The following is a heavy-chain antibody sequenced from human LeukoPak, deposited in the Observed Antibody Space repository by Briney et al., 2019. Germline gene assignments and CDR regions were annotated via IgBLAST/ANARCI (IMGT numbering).Heavy chain of an antibody. Sequence: PSETLSLTCTVSGGSISSSSYYWGWIRQPPGKGLEWIGSIYYSGSTYYNPSLKSRVTISVDTSKNQFSLKLSSVTAADTAVYYCARVKRSQQLVPVNNFDYWGQGTLVTVSS. CDR2: IYYSGST. J-gene: IGHJ4*02. CDR1: GGSISSSSYY. V-gene: IGHV4-39*07. D-gene: IGHD6-13*01. CDR3: ARVKRSQQLVPVNNFDY.